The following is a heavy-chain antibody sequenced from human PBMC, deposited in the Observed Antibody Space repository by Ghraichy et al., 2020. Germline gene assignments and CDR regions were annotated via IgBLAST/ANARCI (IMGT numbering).Heavy chain of an antibody. D-gene: IGHD6-19*01. CDR2: INHSGST. CDR1: GGSFSGYY. J-gene: IGHJ4*02. Sequence: SETLSLTCAVYGGSFSGYYWSWIRQPPGKGLEWIGEINHSGSTNYNPSLKSRVTISVDTSKNQFSLKLSSVTAADTAVYYCASRAVAGTGPVYYFDYWGQGTLVTVSS. V-gene: IGHV4-34*01. CDR3: ASRAVAGTGPVYYFDY.